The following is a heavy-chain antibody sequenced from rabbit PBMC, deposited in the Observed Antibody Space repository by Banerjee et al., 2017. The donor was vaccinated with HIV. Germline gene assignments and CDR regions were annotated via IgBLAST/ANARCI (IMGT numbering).Heavy chain of an antibody. CDR3: TMYTYGNAAYGL. D-gene: IGHD6-1*01. CDR2: IYTGSSGTT. J-gene: IGHJ3*01. V-gene: IGHV1S45*01. CDR1: GFSFSSNW. Sequence: LEESGGGLVKPGGTLTLTCTVSGFSFSSNWICWVRQAPGKGLEWIACIYTGSSGTTYYASWAKGRFTISKTSSTTVTLQMTSLTAADTATYFCTMYTYGNAAYGLWGQGTLVTVS.